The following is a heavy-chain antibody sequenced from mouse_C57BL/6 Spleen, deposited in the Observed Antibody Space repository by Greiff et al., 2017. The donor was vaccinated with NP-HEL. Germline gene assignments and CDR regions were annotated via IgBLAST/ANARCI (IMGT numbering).Heavy chain of an antibody. Sequence: QVQLQQSGAELVRPGASVTLSCKASGYTFTDYEMHWVKQTPVHGLEWIGAIDTETGGTAYNQKFQGKAILTADKSSSTAYMVLRSLTSEDSAVYYCTSYSNYEEGYFDYWGQGTTLTVSS. CDR1: GYTFTDYE. CDR3: TSYSNYEEGYFDY. CDR2: IDTETGGT. D-gene: IGHD2-5*01. V-gene: IGHV1-15*01. J-gene: IGHJ2*01.